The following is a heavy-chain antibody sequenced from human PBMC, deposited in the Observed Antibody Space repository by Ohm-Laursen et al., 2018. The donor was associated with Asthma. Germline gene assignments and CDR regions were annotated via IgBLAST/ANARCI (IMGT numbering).Heavy chain of an antibody. J-gene: IGHJ3*02. V-gene: IGHV3-9*01. Sequence: SLRLSCAVSGFTFDDYAMHWVRQAPGKGLEWVSGISWNSGSIGYADSVKGRFTISRDNAKNSLYLQMNSLRAEDTALYYCAKSPIAAAPYGAFDIWGQGTMVTVSS. CDR1: GFTFDDYA. CDR2: ISWNSGSI. CDR3: AKSPIAAAPYGAFDI. D-gene: IGHD6-13*01.